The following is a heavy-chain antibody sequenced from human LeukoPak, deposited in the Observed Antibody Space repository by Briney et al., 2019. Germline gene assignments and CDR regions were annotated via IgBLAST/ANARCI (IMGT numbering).Heavy chain of an antibody. J-gene: IGHJ4*02. D-gene: IGHD2-15*01. CDR1: GFTFGDYA. Sequence: PGGSLRLSCTASGFTFGDYAMSWVRQAPGKGLEWASFIRSKAYGGTTEYAASVKGRFTISSDDSKSIAYLQMNSLKTEDTAVYYCTRVSLVAASVFFDYWGQGTLVTVSS. CDR3: TRVSLVAASVFFDY. CDR2: IRSKAYGGTT. V-gene: IGHV3-49*04.